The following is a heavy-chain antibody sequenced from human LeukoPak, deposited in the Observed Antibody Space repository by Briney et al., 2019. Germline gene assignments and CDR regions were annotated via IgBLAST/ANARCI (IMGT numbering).Heavy chain of an antibody. D-gene: IGHD3-22*01. V-gene: IGHV4-34*01. Sequence: SETLSLTCAVYGGSFSGYYWSWIRQPPGKGLEWIGEINHSGSTNYNPPLKSRVTISVDTSKNQFSLKLSSVTAADTAVYYCARSSRSYYYDSSGSTGSYWGQGTLVTVSS. CDR3: ARSSRSYYYDSSGSTGSY. CDR1: GGSFSGYY. CDR2: INHSGST. J-gene: IGHJ4*02.